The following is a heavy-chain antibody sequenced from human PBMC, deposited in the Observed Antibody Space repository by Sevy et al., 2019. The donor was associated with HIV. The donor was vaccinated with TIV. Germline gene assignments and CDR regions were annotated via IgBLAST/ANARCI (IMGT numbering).Heavy chain of an antibody. V-gene: IGHV1-8*02. CDR3: ARADLDSSTFFYYYGMDV. CDR1: GYTVSGYD. Sequence: ASVKVSCKASGYTVSGYDINWVRQATGQGLEWMGWTNPDSGRRGYAPKFQGRVTMTTNTSIDTAYMELRRLRSEDSAVYYCARADLDSSTFFYYYGMDVWGQGTTVTVSS. D-gene: IGHD6-13*01. CDR2: TNPDSGRR. J-gene: IGHJ6*02.